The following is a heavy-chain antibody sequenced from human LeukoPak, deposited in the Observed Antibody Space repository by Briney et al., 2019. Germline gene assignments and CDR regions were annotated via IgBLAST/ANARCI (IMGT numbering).Heavy chain of an antibody. CDR1: GGSISSSSYY. D-gene: IGHD3-10*01. V-gene: IGHV4-39*01. CDR3: ARLTISGDFDY. Sequence: PSETLSLTCTVSGGSISSSSYYWGWIRQPPGKGLERIGSIYYSGSTYYNPSLKSRVTISVDTSKNQFSLKLSSVTAADTAVYYCARLTISGDFDYWGQGTLVTVSS. CDR2: IYYSGST. J-gene: IGHJ4*02.